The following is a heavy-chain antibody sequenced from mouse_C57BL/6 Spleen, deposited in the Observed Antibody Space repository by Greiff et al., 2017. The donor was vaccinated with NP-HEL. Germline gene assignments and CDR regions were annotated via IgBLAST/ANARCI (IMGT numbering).Heavy chain of an antibody. CDR2: ISSGSSTI. CDR3: ATDMITTFYYAMDY. Sequence: EVMLVESGGGLVKPGGSLKLSCAASGFTFSDYGMHWVRQAPEKGLEWVAYISSGSSTIYYADTVKGRFTISRDNAKNTLFLQMTSLRSEDTAMYYCATDMITTFYYAMDYWGQGTSVTVSS. V-gene: IGHV5-17*01. CDR1: GFTFSDYG. J-gene: IGHJ4*01. D-gene: IGHD2-4*01.